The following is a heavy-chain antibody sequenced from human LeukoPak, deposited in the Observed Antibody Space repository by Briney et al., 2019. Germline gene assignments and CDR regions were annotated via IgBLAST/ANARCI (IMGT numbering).Heavy chain of an antibody. CDR1: GGTFSSYA. Sequence: GASVKVSCKASGGTFSSYAISWVRQAPGQGLEWMGRIIPILGIANYAQKFQGRVTITADKSTSTAYMELSSLRSEDTAVYYCAREGTGDEESYYFDYWGQGTLVTVSS. CDR3: AREGTGDEESYYFDY. J-gene: IGHJ4*02. D-gene: IGHD7-27*01. V-gene: IGHV1-69*04. CDR2: IIPILGIA.